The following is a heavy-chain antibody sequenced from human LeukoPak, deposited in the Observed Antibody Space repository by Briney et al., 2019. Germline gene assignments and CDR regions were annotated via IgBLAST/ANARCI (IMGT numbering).Heavy chain of an antibody. Sequence: PGGSLRLSCTASGFTFSNYWMSWVRQAPGKGLEWVANIKRDGSEQWYVDSVKGRFIISRDNAKNSVYLQMNSLRAEDTAVYYCAREAGFGYSYGSNWFDPWGQGTLVTVSS. J-gene: IGHJ5*02. CDR1: GFTFSNYW. D-gene: IGHD5-18*01. V-gene: IGHV3-7*01. CDR3: AREAGFGYSYGSNWFDP. CDR2: IKRDGSEQ.